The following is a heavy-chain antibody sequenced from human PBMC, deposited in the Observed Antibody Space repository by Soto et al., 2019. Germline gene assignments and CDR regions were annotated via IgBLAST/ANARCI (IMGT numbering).Heavy chain of an antibody. Sequence: GGSLRLSCAASGFTFSSYSMNWVRQAPGKGLEWVSAISSSSGYIYYADSVKGRFTISRDNAKNSLYLQMNSLSAEDTAVYYCARSPEYYAILTGYSNFDYWGQGTLVTVSS. V-gene: IGHV3-21*01. CDR1: GFTFSSYS. CDR3: ARSPEYYAILTGYSNFDY. CDR2: ISSSSGYI. D-gene: IGHD3-9*01. J-gene: IGHJ4*02.